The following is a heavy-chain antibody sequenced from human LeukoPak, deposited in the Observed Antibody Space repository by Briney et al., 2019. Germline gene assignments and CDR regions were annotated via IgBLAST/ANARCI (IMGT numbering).Heavy chain of an antibody. CDR1: GGSISSSSYY. Sequence: SETLSLTCTVSGGSISSSSYYWGWIRQPPGKGLEWIGSIYYSGSTYYNPSLKGRVTISVDTSKNQFSLKLSSVTAADTAVYYCAREEGAVADDEYHYWGQGTLVTVSS. CDR2: IYYSGST. CDR3: AREEGAVADDEYHY. J-gene: IGHJ4*02. V-gene: IGHV4-39*07. D-gene: IGHD6-19*01.